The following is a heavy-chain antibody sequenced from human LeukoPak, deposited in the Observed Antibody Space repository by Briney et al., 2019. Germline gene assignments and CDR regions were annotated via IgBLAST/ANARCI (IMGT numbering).Heavy chain of an antibody. D-gene: IGHD7-27*01. V-gene: IGHV3-49*04. J-gene: IGHJ6*03. Sequence: GGSLRLFCTASGFTFGDYAMSWVRQAPGKGLEWVGFIRSKAYGGTTEYAASVKGRFTISRDDSKSIAYLQMNSLKTEDTAVYYCWGNYYYYMDVWGKGTTVTVPS. CDR3: WGNYYYYMDV. CDR2: IRSKAYGGTT. CDR1: GFTFGDYA.